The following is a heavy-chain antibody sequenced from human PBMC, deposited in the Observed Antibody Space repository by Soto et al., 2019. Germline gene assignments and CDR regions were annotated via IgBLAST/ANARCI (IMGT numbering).Heavy chain of an antibody. J-gene: IGHJ4*02. CDR1: GFTFSSYA. CDR3: AKFGIAVAGFDY. D-gene: IGHD6-19*01. Sequence: QPGGSLRLSCAASGFTFSSYAMSWVRQAPGKGLEWVSAISDSGGSTYYADSVKGRFTISRDNSKNTLYLQMTSLRAEDTAVYYCAKFGIAVAGFDYWGQGTLVTVSS. V-gene: IGHV3-23*01. CDR2: ISDSGGST.